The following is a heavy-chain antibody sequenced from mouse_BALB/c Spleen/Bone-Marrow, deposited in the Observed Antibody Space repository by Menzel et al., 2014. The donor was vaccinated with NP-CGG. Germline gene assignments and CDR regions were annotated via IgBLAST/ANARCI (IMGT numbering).Heavy chain of an antibody. CDR1: GFTFSSYA. Sequence: EVNVVESGGGLVKPGGSLKLSCAASGFTFSSYAMSWVRQTPEKRLEWVASISSGGSTYYPDSVKGRFTISRDNARNILCLHMSSLRSEDTAMYYCARGRDYGSSYDAMDYWGQGTSVTVSS. CDR3: ARGRDYGSSYDAMDY. V-gene: IGHV5-6-5*01. CDR2: ISSGGST. J-gene: IGHJ4*01. D-gene: IGHD1-1*01.